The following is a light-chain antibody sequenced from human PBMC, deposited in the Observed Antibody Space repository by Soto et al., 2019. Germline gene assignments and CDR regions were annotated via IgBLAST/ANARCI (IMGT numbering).Light chain of an antibody. J-gene: IGKJ2*01. V-gene: IGKV1-5*03. CDR3: QQYNDSFPYT. Sequence: DIQLTQSPSTLSASVGDRVTITCRASQSISTWLAWYQQKPGTAPKLLIHKASTLESGVPSRFSGSRSGTEFTLTVSSLQPDVFATYYCQQYNDSFPYTFGQGTKLEIK. CDR2: KAS. CDR1: QSISTW.